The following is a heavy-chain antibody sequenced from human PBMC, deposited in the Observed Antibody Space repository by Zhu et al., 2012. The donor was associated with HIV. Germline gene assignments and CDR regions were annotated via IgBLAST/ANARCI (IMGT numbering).Heavy chain of an antibody. J-gene: IGHJ6*03. Sequence: QVQLQESGPGLVKPSETLSLTCTVSGGSVSSGTYYWSWIRQPPGTRLEWIGFIYHSGSTNYNPSLKSRVALSVDTSKNQFSLKVTSVTAADTAIHYCARTVGAAASFYNYYMDVWGKGTTVTVSS. V-gene: IGHV4-61*01. D-gene: IGHD6-13*01. CDR3: ARTVGAAASFYNYYMDV. CDR2: IYHSGST. CDR1: GGSVSSGTYY.